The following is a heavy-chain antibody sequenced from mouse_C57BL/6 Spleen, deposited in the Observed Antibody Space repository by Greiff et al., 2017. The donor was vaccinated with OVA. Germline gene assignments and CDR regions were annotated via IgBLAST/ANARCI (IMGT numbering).Heavy chain of an antibody. V-gene: IGHV14-1*01. Sequence: DVQLQESGAELVRPGASVKLSCTASGFNIKDYYMHWVKQRPEQGLEWIGRIDPEDGDTEYAPKFQGKATMTADTSSNTAYLQLSSLTSEDTSVYYCTTYYGSSHYFDYWGQGTTLTVAS. J-gene: IGHJ2*01. CDR3: TTYYGSSHYFDY. CDR1: GFNIKDYY. CDR2: IDPEDGDT. D-gene: IGHD1-1*01.